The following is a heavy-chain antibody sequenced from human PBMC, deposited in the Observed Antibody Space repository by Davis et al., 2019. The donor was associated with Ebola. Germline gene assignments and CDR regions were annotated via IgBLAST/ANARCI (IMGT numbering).Heavy chain of an antibody. CDR3: ARDWVSSSSGSHWFDP. J-gene: IGHJ5*02. CDR1: GGSFSGYY. CDR2: INHSGST. V-gene: IGHV4-34*01. D-gene: IGHD6-6*01. Sequence: PSETLSLTCAVYGGSFSGYYWSWIRQPPGKGLEWIGEINHSGSTKYNPSLKSRVTISVDTSKKQFSLKLSSVTAADTAVYYCARDWVSSSSGSHWFDPWGPGTLVTVSS.